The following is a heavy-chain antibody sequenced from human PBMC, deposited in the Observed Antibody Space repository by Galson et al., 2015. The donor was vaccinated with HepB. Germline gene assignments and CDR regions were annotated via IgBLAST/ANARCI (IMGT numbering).Heavy chain of an antibody. CDR2: IIPIFGTA. J-gene: IGHJ4*02. CDR3: ARDRGGGADVEYYYDSSGYLDY. D-gene: IGHD3-22*01. Sequence: SVKVSCKASGGTFSSYAISWVRQAPAQGLEWMGGIIPIFGTANYAQKFQGRVTITADESTSTVYMELSSLRSEDTAVYYCARDRGGGADVEYYYDSSGYLDYWGQGTLVTVSS. V-gene: IGHV1-69*13. CDR1: GGTFSSYA.